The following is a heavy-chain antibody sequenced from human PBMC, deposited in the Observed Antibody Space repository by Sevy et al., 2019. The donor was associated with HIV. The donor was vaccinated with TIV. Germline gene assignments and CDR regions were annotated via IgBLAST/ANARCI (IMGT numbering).Heavy chain of an antibody. J-gene: IGHJ4*02. Sequence: SDTLSLTCTVSGGSISSYYWSWIRQPPGKGLEWIGYIYYSGSTYYNPSLKSRVTISVDTSKNQFSLKLTSVTAADTAVYYCARDEWGYHGSESYYTYWGQGTLVTVSS. D-gene: IGHD3-10*01. CDR2: IYYSGST. V-gene: IGHV4-59*13. CDR1: GGSISSYY. CDR3: ARDEWGYHGSESYYTY.